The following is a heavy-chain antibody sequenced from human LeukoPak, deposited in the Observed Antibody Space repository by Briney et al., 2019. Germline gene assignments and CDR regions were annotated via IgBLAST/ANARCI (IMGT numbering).Heavy chain of an antibody. CDR3: ARGKRGFFGYSYGPYYFDC. Sequence: SETLSLTCAVYGGSFSGYYWSWIRQPPGKGLEWIGEINHSGSTNYNPSLKSRVTISVDTSKNQFSLKLSSVTAADTAVYYCARGKRGFFGYSYGPYYFDCWGQGTLVTVSS. D-gene: IGHD5-18*01. V-gene: IGHV4-34*01. CDR2: INHSGST. CDR1: GGSFSGYY. J-gene: IGHJ4*02.